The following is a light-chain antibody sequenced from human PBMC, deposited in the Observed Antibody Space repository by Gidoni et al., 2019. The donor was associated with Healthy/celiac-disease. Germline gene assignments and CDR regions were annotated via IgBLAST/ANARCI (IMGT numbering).Light chain of an antibody. J-gene: IGKJ4*01. CDR1: QGISSY. Sequence: DIQLTQSPSFLSASVGDRVTITCRASQGISSYLAWYQQKPGKAPKLLIYAASTLQSVVPSRFSGSGSGTEFTLTISSLQPEDFATYYCQQLNSYPGTFGGGTKVEIK. V-gene: IGKV1-9*01. CDR2: AAS. CDR3: QQLNSYPGT.